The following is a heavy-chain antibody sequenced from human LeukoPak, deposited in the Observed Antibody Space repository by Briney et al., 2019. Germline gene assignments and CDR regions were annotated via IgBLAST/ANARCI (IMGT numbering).Heavy chain of an antibody. CDR1: VYTFTAYY. V-gene: IGHV1-2*02. Sequence: ASVKVSCKASVYTFTAYYVHWVRQAPGQGLEWIGWIYPNSGVTKYAQKFQGRVTLTRDTSISTAYMELNSLRSDDTAVYYCARLAGITAGGSMVGWGQGTLVTVSS. CDR2: IYPNSGVT. CDR3: ARLAGITAGGSMVG. D-gene: IGHD6-13*01. J-gene: IGHJ4*02.